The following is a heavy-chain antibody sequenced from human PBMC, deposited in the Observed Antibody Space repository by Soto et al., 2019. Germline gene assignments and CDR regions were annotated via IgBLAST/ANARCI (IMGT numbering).Heavy chain of an antibody. CDR1: GYTFTGYY. J-gene: IGHJ4*02. CDR3: ARGPAIAVVMTPYSDFDY. Sequence: QVQLVQSGAEVKKPGASVKVSCKASGYTFTGYYMHWVRQAPGQGLEWMGWINPNSGGTNYAQKFQGWVTMTRDTSISTAYMELSRLRSDDTAVYYCARGPAIAVVMTPYSDFDYWGQGTLVTVSS. V-gene: IGHV1-2*04. CDR2: INPNSGGT. D-gene: IGHD6-19*01.